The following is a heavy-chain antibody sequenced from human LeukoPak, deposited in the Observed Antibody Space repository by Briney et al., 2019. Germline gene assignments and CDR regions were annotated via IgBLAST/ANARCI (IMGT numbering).Heavy chain of an antibody. V-gene: IGHV4-39*07. Sequence: SETLSLTCTVSGGSISSSSYYWGWIRQPPGKGLEWIGSIYYSGSAYYNPSLKSRVTISVDTSKNQFSLKLSSVTAADTAVYYCARASYGSGVDWFDPWGQGTLVTVSS. CDR2: IYYSGSA. J-gene: IGHJ5*02. CDR3: ARASYGSGVDWFDP. CDR1: GGSISSSSYY. D-gene: IGHD3-10*01.